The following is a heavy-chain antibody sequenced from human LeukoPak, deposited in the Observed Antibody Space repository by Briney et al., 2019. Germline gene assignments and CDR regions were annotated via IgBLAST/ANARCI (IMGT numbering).Heavy chain of an antibody. CDR2: ISYDGSNK. V-gene: IGHV3-30*18. Sequence: GGSLRLSCAASGFTFSSYGMHWVRQAPGKGLEWVAVISYDGSNKYYADSVKGRFTISRDNSKNTLYLQMNSLRAEDTAVYYCAKTREGGYSYGYDAGYWGQGTLVTVSS. CDR1: GFTFSSYG. J-gene: IGHJ4*02. CDR3: AKTREGGYSYGYDAGY. D-gene: IGHD5-18*01.